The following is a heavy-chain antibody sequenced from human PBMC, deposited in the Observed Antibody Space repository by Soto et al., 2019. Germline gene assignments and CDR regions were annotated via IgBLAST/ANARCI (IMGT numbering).Heavy chain of an antibody. J-gene: IGHJ6*02. V-gene: IGHV3-21*01. CDR3: ASYGDYYYYYGMDV. CDR1: GFTFSSYS. D-gene: IGHD4-17*01. Sequence: PGGSLRLSCAASGFTFSSYSMNWVRQSPGKGLEWVSSISSSSSYIYYADSVKGRFTISRDNAKNSLYLQMNSLRAEDTAVYYCASYGDYYYYYGMDVWGQGTTVTAP. CDR2: ISSSSSYI.